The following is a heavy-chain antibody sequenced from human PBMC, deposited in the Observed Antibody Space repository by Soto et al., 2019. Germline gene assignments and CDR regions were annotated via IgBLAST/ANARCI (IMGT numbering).Heavy chain of an antibody. D-gene: IGHD2-2*02. CDR1: GYSFMSYW. CDR2: IYPGDSDT. J-gene: IGHJ4*02. V-gene: IGHV5-51*01. Sequence: GESLKISCKGSGYSFMSYWIGWVRQMPGEGLEWMGIIYPGDSDTRYSPSFQGQVTISADKSISTAYLQWSSLKASDTAMYYCARLGGWGHCSNTRCYTFDYCGQGTPVTVSS. CDR3: ARLGGWGHCSNTRCYTFDY.